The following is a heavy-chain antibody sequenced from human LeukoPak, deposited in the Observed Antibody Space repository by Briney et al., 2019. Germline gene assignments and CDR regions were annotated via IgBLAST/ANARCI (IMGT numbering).Heavy chain of an antibody. CDR1: GDSVSTNRAA. V-gene: IGHV6-1*01. J-gene: IGHJ4*02. CDR2: TYYRSKWYN. D-gene: IGHD2-15*01. Sequence: SQTLSLTCAISGDSVSTNRAAWNWIRQSPSRGLEWLGRTYYRSKWYNDYAVSVKSRITINPDTSKNQFSLQLNSVTPEDTAVYYCARGAGGYCSGGSCYSGAHYFDYWGQGTLVTVSS. CDR3: ARGAGGYCSGGSCYSGAHYFDY.